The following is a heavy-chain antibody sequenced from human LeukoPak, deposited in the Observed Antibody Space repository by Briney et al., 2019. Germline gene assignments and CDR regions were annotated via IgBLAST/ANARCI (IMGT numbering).Heavy chain of an antibody. J-gene: IGHJ4*02. CDR2: ISGSGSTT. D-gene: IGHD5-12*01. CDR3: AKSYNGYESKPDY. CDR1: GFTFSSYA. Sequence: GGSLRLSCAVSGFTFSSYAMGWVRQAPGKGLEWVSTISGSGSTTYYADSVKGRFTISRDNSKNTLYLQMNSLRGEDTAVYYCAKSYNGYESKPDYWGQGTLVTVSS. V-gene: IGHV3-23*01.